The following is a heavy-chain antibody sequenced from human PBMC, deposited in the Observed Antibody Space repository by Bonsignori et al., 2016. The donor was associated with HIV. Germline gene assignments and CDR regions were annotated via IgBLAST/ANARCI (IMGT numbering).Heavy chain of an antibody. V-gene: IGHV3-9*01. CDR3: AKDIAQLVPPWYFDL. D-gene: IGHD6-6*01. J-gene: IGHJ2*01. CDR2: ISWNSGSI. Sequence: WIRQPPGKGLEWVSGISWNSGSIGYADSVKGRFTISRDNAKNSLYLQMNSLRAEDTALYYCAKDIAQLVPPWYFDLWGRGTLVTVSS.